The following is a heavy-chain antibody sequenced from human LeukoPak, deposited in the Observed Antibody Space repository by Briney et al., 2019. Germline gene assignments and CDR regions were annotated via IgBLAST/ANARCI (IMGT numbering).Heavy chain of an antibody. D-gene: IGHD3-9*01. CDR3: ARGDDILTGYYRQNPYYYYYYYMDV. CDR2: IYYSGST. J-gene: IGHJ6*03. Sequence: PSETLSLTCTVSGGSISSYYWSWIRQPPGKGLEWIGYIYYSGSTNYNPSLKSRVTISVDTSKNQFSLKLSSVTAADTAVYYCARGDDILTGYYRQNPYYYYYYYMDVWGKGTTVTVSS. CDR1: GGSISSYY. V-gene: IGHV4-59*01.